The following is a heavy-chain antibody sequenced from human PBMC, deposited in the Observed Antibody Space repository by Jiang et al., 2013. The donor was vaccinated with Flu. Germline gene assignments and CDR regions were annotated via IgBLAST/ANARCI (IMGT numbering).Heavy chain of an antibody. Sequence: GAEVKKPGASVKVSCKASGYTFTGYYMHWVRQAPGQGLEWMGIINPSGGSTSYAQKFQGRVTMTRDTSTSTVYMELSSLRSEDTAVYYCARAKTKIAVAGTGCAYWGQGTLVTVSS. CDR3: ARAKTKIAVAGTGCAY. CDR1: GYTFTGYY. D-gene: IGHD6-19*01. J-gene: IGHJ4*02. V-gene: IGHV1-46*01. CDR2: INPSGGST.